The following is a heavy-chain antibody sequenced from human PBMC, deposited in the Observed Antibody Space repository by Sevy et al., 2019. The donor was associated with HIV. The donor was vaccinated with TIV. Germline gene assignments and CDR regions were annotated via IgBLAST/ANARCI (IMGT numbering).Heavy chain of an antibody. D-gene: IGHD4-4*01. J-gene: IGHJ4*02. CDR1: GFTFDDYA. CDR2: INWNGVST. Sequence: GGSLRLSCAASGFTFDDYAMSWVRQAPGKGLEWVSNINWNGVSTHYADSVKGRFTISRDNAKNSLYLQLNSLRAEDTALYHCATKNTSVSPYFFDYWGQGTLVTVSS. V-gene: IGHV3-20*01. CDR3: ATKNTSVSPYFFDY.